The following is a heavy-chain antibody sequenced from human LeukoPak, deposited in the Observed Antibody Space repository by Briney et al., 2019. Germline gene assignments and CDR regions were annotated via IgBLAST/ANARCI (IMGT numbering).Heavy chain of an antibody. CDR1: GGSISSSSYY. CDR2: IYYSGST. D-gene: IGHD3-22*01. CDR3: ARGPYSYDSSGAFDI. J-gene: IGHJ3*02. V-gene: IGHV4-39*07. Sequence: SSETLSLTCTVSGGSISSSSYYWGWIRQPPGKGLEWIGSIYYSGSTYYNPSLKSRVTISVDTSKNQFSLKLSSVTAADTAVYFCARGPYSYDSSGAFDIWGQGTMVTVSS.